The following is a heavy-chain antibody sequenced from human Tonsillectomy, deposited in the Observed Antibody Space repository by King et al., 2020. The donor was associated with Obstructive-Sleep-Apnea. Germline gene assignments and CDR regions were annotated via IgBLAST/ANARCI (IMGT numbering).Heavy chain of an antibody. Sequence: QLVQSGAEVKKPGASVKVSCKASGYTFTSYGISWVRQAPGQGLEWMGWISAYNGNTNYAQKLQGRVTMTTDTSASTAYMELRSLRSDDTAVYYCARDRRITMVRDSPTWFDPWGQGTLVTVSS. J-gene: IGHJ5*02. V-gene: IGHV1-18*01. CDR1: GYTFTSYG. D-gene: IGHD3-10*01. CDR3: ARDRRITMVRDSPTWFDP. CDR2: ISAYNGNT.